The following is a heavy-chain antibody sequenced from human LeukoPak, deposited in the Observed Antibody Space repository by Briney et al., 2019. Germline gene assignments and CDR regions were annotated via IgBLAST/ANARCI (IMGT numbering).Heavy chain of an antibody. Sequence: GRSLRLSCAASGFTFSSYAMHWVRQAPGKGLEWVAVISYDGSNKYYADSVKGRFTISRDNPKNTLYLKMNSLRAEDTAVFCCARDSGGGAAASTLLDYWGQETLVTVSS. V-gene: IGHV3-30*04. CDR2: ISYDGSNK. J-gene: IGHJ4*02. CDR3: ARDSGGGAAASTLLDY. D-gene: IGHD6-13*01. CDR1: GFTFSSYA.